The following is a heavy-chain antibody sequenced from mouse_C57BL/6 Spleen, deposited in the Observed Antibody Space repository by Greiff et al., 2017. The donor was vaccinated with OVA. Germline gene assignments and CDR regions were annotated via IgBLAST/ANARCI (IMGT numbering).Heavy chain of an antibody. CDR3: AKGASSDY. CDR1: GYTFTSYW. Sequence: QVHVKQSGAELAKPGASVKLSCKASGYTFTSYWMHWVKQRPGQGLEWIGYINPSSGYTKYNQKFKDKATLTADKSSSTAYMQLSSLTYEDSSVYYCAKGASSDYWGQGTTLTVSS. V-gene: IGHV1-7*01. CDR2: INPSSGYT. D-gene: IGHD3-2*02. J-gene: IGHJ2*01.